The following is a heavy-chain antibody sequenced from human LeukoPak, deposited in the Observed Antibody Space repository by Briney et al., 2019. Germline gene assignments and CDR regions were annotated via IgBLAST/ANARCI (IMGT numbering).Heavy chain of an antibody. CDR2: IYHSGST. V-gene: IGHV4-38-2*01. CDR3: ARLGSMVFDY. D-gene: IGHD2-8*01. CDR1: GYSISSGYY. J-gene: IGHJ4*02. Sequence: SETLSLTXAVSGYSISSGYYWGWIRQPPGKGLEWIGSIYHSGSTYYNPSLKSRVTISVDTSKNQFSLKLSSVTAADTAVYYCARLGSMVFDYWGQGTLVTVSS.